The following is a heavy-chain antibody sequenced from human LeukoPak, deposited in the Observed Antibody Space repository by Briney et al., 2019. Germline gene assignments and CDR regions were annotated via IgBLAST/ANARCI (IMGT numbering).Heavy chain of an antibody. CDR1: GFTFSSYG. D-gene: IGHD2-2*01. Sequence: PGGSLRLSCAASGFTFSSYGMHWVRQAPGKGLEWVAFIRYDGSNKYYADSVKGRFTISRDNSKNTLYLQMNSLRAEDTAIYYCARDSPQYCSSTSCYYRYWGQGTLVTVSS. CDR2: IRYDGSNK. J-gene: IGHJ4*02. V-gene: IGHV3-30*02. CDR3: ARDSPQYCSSTSCYYRY.